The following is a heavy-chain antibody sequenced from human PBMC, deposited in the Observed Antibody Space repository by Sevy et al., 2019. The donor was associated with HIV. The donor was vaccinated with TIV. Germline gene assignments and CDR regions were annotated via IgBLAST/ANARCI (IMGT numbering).Heavy chain of an antibody. Sequence: GESLKISCKGSGYSFTTFWIGWVRQMPGKGLEWMGIIYPGDSDTRYSPSFQGQVTISADKSISTAYLQWRSLKASDTAIYYCASRYSGSYSSWGQGSLVTVSS. D-gene: IGHD1-26*01. CDR1: GYSFTTFW. CDR2: IYPGDSDT. CDR3: ASRYSGSYSS. V-gene: IGHV5-51*01. J-gene: IGHJ1*01.